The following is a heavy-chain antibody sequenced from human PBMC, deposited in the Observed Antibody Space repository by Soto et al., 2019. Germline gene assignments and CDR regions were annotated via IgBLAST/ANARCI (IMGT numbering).Heavy chain of an antibody. CDR3: ARHPWTPRPGMAAAGSFGY. V-gene: IGHV4-39*01. D-gene: IGHD6-13*01. J-gene: IGHJ4*02. CDR2: IYYSGSN. Sequence: QLQLQESGPGLVKPSETLSLTCTVSGGSISSSSYYWGWIRQPPGKGLEWIGSIYYSGSNYYNPSGTRRVSLSVRTSKSKYSQKLSSVTAADRAVYYCARHPWTPRPGMAAAGSFGYWGQGTLVTVS. CDR1: GGSISSSSYY.